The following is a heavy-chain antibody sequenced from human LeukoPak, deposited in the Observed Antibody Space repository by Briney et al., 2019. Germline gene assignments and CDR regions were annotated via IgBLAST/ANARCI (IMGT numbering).Heavy chain of an antibody. V-gene: IGHV3-7*01. CDR3: AGGLRFLEWLPPY. CDR1: GFTSSSYW. D-gene: IGHD3-3*01. CDR2: IKQDGSEK. Sequence: GGSLRLSCAASGFTSSSYWMGWVRQAPGKGLEWVANIKQDGSEKYYVDSVKGRFTISRDNAKNSLYLQMNSLRAEDTAVYYCAGGLRFLEWLPPYWGQGTLVTVSP. J-gene: IGHJ4*02.